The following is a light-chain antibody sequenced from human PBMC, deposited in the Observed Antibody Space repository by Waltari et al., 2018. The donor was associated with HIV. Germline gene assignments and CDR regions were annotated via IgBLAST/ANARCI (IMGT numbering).Light chain of an antibody. CDR2: GHL. J-gene: IGLJ3*02. CDR1: SSNFGTTT. Sequence: QSVLTPPPSASGTPGPRVTLSCSGNSSNFGTTTVIWYQQLPGAAPKLLLYGHLQRPSGVPDRFSGSKSATSASLVISDLHSDDEGTYYCEAWDDSVTGPVFGGGTKLTVL. CDR3: EAWDDSVTGPV. V-gene: IGLV1-44*01.